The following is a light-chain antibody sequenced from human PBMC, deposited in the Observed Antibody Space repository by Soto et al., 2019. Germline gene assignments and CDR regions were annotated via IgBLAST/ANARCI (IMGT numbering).Light chain of an antibody. Sequence: IVLTQSPATLSVSPVERVTLSCRASQNIYSNIAWYQQRPGQAPRPLIYRASTRATGVPARFSGSGSGTNFTLAISSLQSEDFAVYFCQQYAYWPETFGQGTKVDIK. CDR3: QQYAYWPET. J-gene: IGKJ1*01. V-gene: IGKV3-15*01. CDR1: QNIYSN. CDR2: RAS.